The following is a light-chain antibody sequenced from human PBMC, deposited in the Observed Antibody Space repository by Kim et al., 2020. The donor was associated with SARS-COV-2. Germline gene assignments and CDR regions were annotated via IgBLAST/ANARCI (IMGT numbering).Light chain of an antibody. J-gene: IGKJ4*01. CDR2: KVS. CDR1: ESLGYSEGNTY. CDR3: MQGTHWVT. Sequence: QPASLSRRSSESLGYSEGNTYLNCFQRMPGQSPRRLIYKVSNRDSGVPDRFSGSGSGTDFSLKISRVEAEDVGVYYCMQGTHWVTFGGGTKVDIK. V-gene: IGKV2-30*01.